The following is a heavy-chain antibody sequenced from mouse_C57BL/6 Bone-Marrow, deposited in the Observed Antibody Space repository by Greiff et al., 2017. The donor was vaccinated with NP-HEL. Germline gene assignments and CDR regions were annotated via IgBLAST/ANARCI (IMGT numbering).Heavy chain of an antibody. CDR3: ARRDYSNLYAMDY. V-gene: IGHV1-54*01. CDR1: GYAFTNYL. J-gene: IGHJ4*01. Sequence: VQLQQSGAELVRPGTSVKVSCKASGYAFTNYLIEWVKQRPGQGLEWIGVINPGSGGTNYNEKFKGKATLTADKSSSTAYMQLSSLTSEDSAVYFCARRDYSNLYAMDYWGQGTSVTVSS. D-gene: IGHD2-5*01. CDR2: INPGSGGT.